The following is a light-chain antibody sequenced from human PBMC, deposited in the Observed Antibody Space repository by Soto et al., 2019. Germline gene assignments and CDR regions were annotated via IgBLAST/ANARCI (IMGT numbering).Light chain of an antibody. J-gene: IGLJ1*01. CDR1: SGDFGSYNL. Sequence: QSVLTQPASGSGSPGHSITISCPGTSGDFGSYNLVSWYQQHPGKAPKLMIYEGSKRPSGVSNRFSGSKSGNTASLTISGLQAEDDADYYCCSYAGSSTYVFGTGTKVTVL. CDR2: EGS. CDR3: CSYAGSSTYV. V-gene: IGLV2-23*01.